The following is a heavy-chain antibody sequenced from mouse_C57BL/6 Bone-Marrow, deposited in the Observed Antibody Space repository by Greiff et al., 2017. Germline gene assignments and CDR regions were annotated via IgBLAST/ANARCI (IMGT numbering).Heavy chain of an antibody. CDR3: ARYNYGFAY. CDR2: IYPGGGYT. V-gene: IGHV1-63*01. Sequence: VKLVESGAELVRPGTSVKMSCKASGYTFTNYWIGWAKQRPGHGLEWIGDIYPGGGYTNYNEKFKGKATLTADKSASTAYMQFSSLTSEDSAIYYCARYNYGFAYWGQGTLVTVSA. J-gene: IGHJ3*01. CDR1: GYTFTNYW. D-gene: IGHD1-3*01.